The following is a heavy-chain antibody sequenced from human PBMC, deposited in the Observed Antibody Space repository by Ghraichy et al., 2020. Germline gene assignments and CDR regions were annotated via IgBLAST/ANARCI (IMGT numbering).Heavy chain of an antibody. CDR2: ISSNGGST. D-gene: IGHD3-10*01. V-gene: IGHV3-64*01. CDR3: ARDDGSGEFDY. Sequence: GGSLRLSCAASGFTFSSYAMHWVRQAPGKGLEYVSAISSNGGSTYYANSVKGRFTISRDNSKNTLYLQMGSLRAEDMAVYYCARDDGSGEFDYWGQGTLVTVSS. CDR1: GFTFSSYA. J-gene: IGHJ4*02.